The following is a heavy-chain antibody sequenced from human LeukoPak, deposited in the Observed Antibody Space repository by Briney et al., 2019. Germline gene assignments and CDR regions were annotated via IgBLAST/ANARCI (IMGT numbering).Heavy chain of an antibody. V-gene: IGHV3-30*18. J-gene: IGHJ6*02. CDR3: AKGVVAATNAAYYGMDV. D-gene: IGHD2-15*01. Sequence: GGSLRLSCAASGFTFSNYGMHWVRQAPGKGLEWVAVISYDESDKYYADSVKGRFTISRDNSKNTLYLQMNSLRPEDTAVYYCAKGVVAATNAAYYGMDVWGQGTTVTVFS. CDR2: ISYDESDK. CDR1: GFTFSNYG.